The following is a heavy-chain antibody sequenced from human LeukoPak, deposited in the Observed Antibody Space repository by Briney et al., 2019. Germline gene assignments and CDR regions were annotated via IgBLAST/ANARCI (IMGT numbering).Heavy chain of an antibody. Sequence: GGSLRLSCAASGFTFSSYSVHWVRQAPGKGLEWVAVISYDGSNKNYADSVKGRFTISRDNSKKTLYVQMNSLRAEDTAMYYCARESLDTSSWTYSFDYWGQGTLVTVSS. V-gene: IGHV3-30*03. CDR3: ARESLDTSSWTYSFDY. CDR1: GFTFSSYS. CDR2: ISYDGSNK. J-gene: IGHJ4*02. D-gene: IGHD6-13*01.